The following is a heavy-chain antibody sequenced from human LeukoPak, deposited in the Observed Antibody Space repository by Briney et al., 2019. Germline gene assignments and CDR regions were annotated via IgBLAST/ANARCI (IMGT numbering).Heavy chain of an antibody. V-gene: IGHV1-2*02. CDR1: GYTFTGYY. CDR2: INPNSGGT. D-gene: IGHD1-26*01. CDR3: ARATNGGRSRFDY. Sequence: PGAAVKVSCKASGYTFTGYYMHWVRQAPGQGLEWMGWINPNSGGTNYAQKVQGRVTMTRDTSSSTAYMELSRLRSDDTAVYYCARATNGGRSRFDYWGQGTLVTVSS. J-gene: IGHJ4*02.